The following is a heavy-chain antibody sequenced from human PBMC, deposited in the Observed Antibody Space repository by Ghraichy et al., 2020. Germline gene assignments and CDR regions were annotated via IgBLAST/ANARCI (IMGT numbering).Heavy chain of an antibody. D-gene: IGHD2-8*01. Sequence: GGTLRLSCAASGFTFSSYGMHWVRQAPGKGLEWVAVISYDGSNKYYADSVKGRFTISRDNSKNTLYLQMNSLRAEDTAVYYCAKVMYGFSKPQVGYYYYYGMDVWGQGTTVTVSS. CDR3: AKVMYGFSKPQVGYYYYYGMDV. J-gene: IGHJ6*02. CDR2: ISYDGSNK. V-gene: IGHV3-30*18. CDR1: GFTFSSYG.